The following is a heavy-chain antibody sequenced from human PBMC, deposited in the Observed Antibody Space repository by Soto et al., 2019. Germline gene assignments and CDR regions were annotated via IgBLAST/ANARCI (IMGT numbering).Heavy chain of an antibody. V-gene: IGHV1-69*13. Sequence: SGKVCCKAPGGPFSSYSFNLVRQAPGQGLEWVGGIIPMFGTSNYAQKFQGRVTITADGSTTTAYMDLRSLRSEDTAVYYCARDTGVTPRKNYFDYWGQGTLVTVSS. CDR1: GGPFSSYS. J-gene: IGHJ4*02. CDR3: ARDTGVTPRKNYFDY. CDR2: IIPMFGTS. D-gene: IGHD3-3*01.